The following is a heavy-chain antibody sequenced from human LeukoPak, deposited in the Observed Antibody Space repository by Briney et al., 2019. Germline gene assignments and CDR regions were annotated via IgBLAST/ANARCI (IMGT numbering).Heavy chain of an antibody. J-gene: IGHJ4*02. CDR3: ARPLDYGGNAFDS. V-gene: IGHV3-7*01. D-gene: IGHD4-23*01. CDR1: GFTFSSYW. Sequence: GGSLRLSCAASGFTFSSYWMNWARQAPGKGLEWVASINHNGNVNYYVDSVKGRFTISRDNAKNTLYLQMNSPRPEDTAVYSCARPLDYGGNAFDSWGQGTLVIVSS. CDR2: INHNGNVN.